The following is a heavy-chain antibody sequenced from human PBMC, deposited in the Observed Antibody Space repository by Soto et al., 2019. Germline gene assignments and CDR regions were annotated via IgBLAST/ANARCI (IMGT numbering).Heavy chain of an antibody. D-gene: IGHD3-9*01. CDR2: ISYDGSNK. V-gene: IGHV3-30*18. Sequence: GGSLRLSCAASGFTFSSYGMHWVRQAPGKGLEWVAVISYDGSNKYYAGSVKGRFTISRDNSKNTLYLQMNSLRAEDTAVYYCAKVRGFDWSYYFDYWGQGTLVTVSS. CDR1: GFTFSSYG. J-gene: IGHJ4*02. CDR3: AKVRGFDWSYYFDY.